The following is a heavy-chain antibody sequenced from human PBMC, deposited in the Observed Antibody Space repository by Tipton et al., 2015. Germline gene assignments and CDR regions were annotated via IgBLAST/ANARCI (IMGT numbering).Heavy chain of an antibody. V-gene: IGHV4-61*01. D-gene: IGHD4-23*01. CDR2: ISYTETS. CDR3: ARARGRHGGLFDS. J-gene: IGHJ4*02. Sequence: GLVKPSESLSLTCHVSGGSVSSGNYYWSWIRQPPGKGLEWIGYISYTETSHYNASLKSRVTISRDTSKNQFSLKMSSVTASDTAVYYCARARGRHGGLFDSWGQGILVTGSS. CDR1: GGSVSSGNYY.